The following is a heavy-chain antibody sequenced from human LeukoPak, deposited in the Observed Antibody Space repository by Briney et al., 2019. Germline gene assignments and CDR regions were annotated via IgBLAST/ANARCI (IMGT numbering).Heavy chain of an antibody. Sequence: SETLSLTCTVSGGSISSYYWSWIRQPPGKGLEWIGYIYYSGSTNYNPSLKSRVTISVDTSENQFSLKLSSVTAADTAVYYCARGRSGSYSEFDYWGQGTLVTVSS. D-gene: IGHD1-26*01. J-gene: IGHJ4*02. V-gene: IGHV4-59*01. CDR3: ARGRSGSYSEFDY. CDR1: GGSISSYY. CDR2: IYYSGST.